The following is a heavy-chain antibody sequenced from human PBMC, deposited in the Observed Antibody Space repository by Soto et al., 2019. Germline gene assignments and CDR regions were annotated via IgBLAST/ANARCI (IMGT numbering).Heavy chain of an antibody. V-gene: IGHV4-39*01. CDR3: ARHRGYYGDYPKWFDP. CDR1: GGSISSSSYY. D-gene: IGHD4-17*01. J-gene: IGHJ5*02. CDR2: IYYSGST. Sequence: QLQLQESGPGLVKPSETLSLTCTVSGGSISSSSYYWGWIRQPPGKGLEWIGSIYYSGSTYYNPSLKGRVPLSVETAQDQFSLKLRFGTAADTAVYYCARHRGYYGDYPKWFDPWGQGTLVTVSS.